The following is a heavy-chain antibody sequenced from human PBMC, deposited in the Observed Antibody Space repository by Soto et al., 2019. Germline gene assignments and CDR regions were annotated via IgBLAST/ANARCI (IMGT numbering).Heavy chain of an antibody. D-gene: IGHD3-3*01. Sequence: HPGGSLRLSCVASGFTYSSYAMSWVRQAPGKGLEWVANIKQDGSEKYYVDSVKGRFTISRDNAKNSLYLQMNSLRAEDTAVYYCARERETYYDFWSTRWFDPWGQGTLVTVSS. CDR3: ARERETYYDFWSTRWFDP. J-gene: IGHJ5*02. CDR2: IKQDGSEK. V-gene: IGHV3-7*01. CDR1: GFTYSSYA.